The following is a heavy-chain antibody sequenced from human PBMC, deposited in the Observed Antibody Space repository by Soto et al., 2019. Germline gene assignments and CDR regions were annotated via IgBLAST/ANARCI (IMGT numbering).Heavy chain of an antibody. CDR3: ARDSLLTPIAAAGTYYYYGMDV. CDR1: GGSISSYY. CDR2: IYYSGST. J-gene: IGHJ6*02. D-gene: IGHD6-13*01. Sequence: SETLSLTCTVSGGSISSYYLSWIRQPPGKGLKWIGYIYYSGSTNYNPSLKSRVTISVDTSKNQFSLKLSSVTAADTAVYYCARDSLLTPIAAAGTYYYYGMDVWGQGTTVTVSS. V-gene: IGHV4-59*01.